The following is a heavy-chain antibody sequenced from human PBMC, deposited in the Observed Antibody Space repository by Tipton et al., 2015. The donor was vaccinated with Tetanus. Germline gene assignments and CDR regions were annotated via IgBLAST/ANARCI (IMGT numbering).Heavy chain of an antibody. V-gene: IGHV3-15*07. D-gene: IGHD3-10*01. J-gene: IGHJ1*01. CDR2: IKSKTDGGTT. CDR3: TPLGNVGSGFRVGH. CDR1: GLFFKNAW. Sequence: SLRLSCATSGLFFKNAWMNWVRQAPGKGLEWVGRIKSKTDGGTTDYAARVKDRFSISRDDSKDTLFLQMNSLKTGDTAVDYCTPLGNVGSGFRVGHWGPGTLVLVPP.